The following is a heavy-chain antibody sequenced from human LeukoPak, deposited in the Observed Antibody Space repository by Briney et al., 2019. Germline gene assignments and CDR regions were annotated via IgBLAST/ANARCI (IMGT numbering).Heavy chain of an antibody. D-gene: IGHD5-18*01. CDR1: GGTFSSYA. Sequence: GASVKVSCKASGGTFSSYAISWVRQAPGQGLEWMGRIIPILGIANYAQKFQGRVTITADKSTSTAYMELSSLRSEDTAVYYCARVDTALVGDDAFDIWGQGTMVTVSS. V-gene: IGHV1-69*04. J-gene: IGHJ3*02. CDR2: IIPILGIA. CDR3: ARVDTALVGDDAFDI.